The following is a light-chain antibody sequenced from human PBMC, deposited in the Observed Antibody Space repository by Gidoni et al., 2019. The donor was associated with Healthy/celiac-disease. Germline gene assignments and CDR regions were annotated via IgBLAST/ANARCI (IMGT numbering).Light chain of an antibody. CDR3: QQLNSYPLP. Sequence: DIQLTQSPSFLSASVGDRVTITCRASQGISSYLAWYQQKPGKAPKLLIYAASTLQSGVPSKFRGSGSATEFTLTIRSLQPEDFATYYCQQLNSYPLPFGGGTKVEIK. CDR2: AAS. J-gene: IGKJ4*01. CDR1: QGISSY. V-gene: IGKV1-9*01.